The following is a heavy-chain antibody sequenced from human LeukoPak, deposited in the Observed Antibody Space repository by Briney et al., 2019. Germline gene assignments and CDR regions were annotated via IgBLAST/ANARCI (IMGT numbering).Heavy chain of an antibody. CDR1: GFTFSNYW. CDR3: ARVRSDYSSSSPPDY. CDR2: IKHDGSEK. V-gene: IGHV3-7*01. Sequence: PGGSLRLSCEASGFTFSNYWMSWVRQAPGKGLEWVANIKHDGSEKYYVDSVKGRFTISRDNGKNTLYLQMNSLRAEDTAIYFCARVRSDYSSSSPPDYWGQGTPVTVSS. D-gene: IGHD6-6*01. J-gene: IGHJ4*02.